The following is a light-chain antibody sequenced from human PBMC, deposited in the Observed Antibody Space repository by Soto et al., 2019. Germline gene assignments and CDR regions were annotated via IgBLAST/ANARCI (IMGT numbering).Light chain of an antibody. J-gene: IGKJ2*01. CDR1: QSVSSSY. V-gene: IGKV3-20*01. CDR2: GAS. CDR3: QQYCTSPYT. Sequence: EIVLTQSPGTLSFSPGERATLSCRASQSVSSSYLAWYQQKPGQAPRLLIYGASSMATGIPDRFSGTGSGTDFTLNISRLEPEDFAVYYCQQYCTSPYTFGQGTKLEIK.